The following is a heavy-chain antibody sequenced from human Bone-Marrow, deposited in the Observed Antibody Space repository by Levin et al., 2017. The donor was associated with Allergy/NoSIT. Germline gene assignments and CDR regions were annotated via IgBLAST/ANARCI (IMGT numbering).Heavy chain of an antibody. D-gene: IGHD6-6*01. CDR3: AREGAYSKSSYSLFKGSYYYGMDV. J-gene: IGHJ6*02. CDR1: GFTFRSYG. CDR2: IWFDGSNE. Sequence: GESLKISCIASGFTFRSYGMHWVRQAPGKGLEWVASIWFDGSNEWYAESVKGRITISRDNSKNTLYLQMKSLRAKDTAKYFCAREGAYSKSSYSLFKGSYYYGMDVWGQGTTIIVS. V-gene: IGHV3-33*01.